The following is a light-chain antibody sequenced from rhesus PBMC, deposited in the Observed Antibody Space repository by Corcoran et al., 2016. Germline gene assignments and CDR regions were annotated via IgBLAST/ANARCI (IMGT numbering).Light chain of an antibody. CDR1: QGISSY. V-gene: IGKV1-28*02. J-gene: IGKJ4*01. CDR3: QQYKSYPLT. Sequence: DIQMTQSPSSLSAFVRDTVTITCRASQGISSYLNWFQQKPGKAPKLLIYAATTLQGGVPSRFSGSGSGTDFTLTISSLQPEDFATYYCQQYKSYPLTFGGGTKVEFK. CDR2: AAT.